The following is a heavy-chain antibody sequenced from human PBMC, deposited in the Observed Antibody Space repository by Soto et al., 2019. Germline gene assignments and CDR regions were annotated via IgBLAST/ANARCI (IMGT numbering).Heavy chain of an antibody. CDR2: INAGNGNT. CDR1: GYTFTSYA. J-gene: IGHJ6*02. V-gene: IGHV1-3*01. Sequence: XSVKVSCKASGYTFTSYAMHLVRQSPGQRLEWMGWINAGNGNTKYSQKFQGRVTITRDTSASTAYMELSSLRSEDTAVYYCARARSPDYNYYALKAWGQGTTVPVSS. D-gene: IGHD6-6*01. CDR3: ARARSPDYNYYALKA.